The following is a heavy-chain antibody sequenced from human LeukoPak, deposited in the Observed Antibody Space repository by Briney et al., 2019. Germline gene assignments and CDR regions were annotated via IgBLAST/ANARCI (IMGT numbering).Heavy chain of an antibody. D-gene: IGHD2-2*02. Sequence: ASVKVSCKGSGYTFTGYYMHWVRQAPGQGLEWMGWINPNSGGTNYAQKFQGRVTMSRDTSISTAYMELSRLRSDDTAVYYCARVDTVVVPAGITWFDPWGQGTLVTVSS. CDR3: ARVDTVVVPAGITWFDP. CDR2: INPNSGGT. CDR1: GYTFTGYY. V-gene: IGHV1-2*02. J-gene: IGHJ5*02.